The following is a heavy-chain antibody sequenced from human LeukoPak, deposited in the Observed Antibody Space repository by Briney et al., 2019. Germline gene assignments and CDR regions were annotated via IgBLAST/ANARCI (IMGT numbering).Heavy chain of an antibody. D-gene: IGHD3-10*01. J-gene: IGHJ3*02. CDR2: ISSSGSTI. CDR3: ARVYYGSGTSPGGAFDI. V-gene: IGHV3-11*04. CDR1: EFTFSDYY. Sequence: GGSLRLSCAASEFTFSDYYMSWIRQAPAKGLEWVSYISSSGSTIYYADSVKGRFTISRDNAKNSLYLQMNSLRAEDTAVYYCARVYYGSGTSPGGAFDIWGQGTMVTVSS.